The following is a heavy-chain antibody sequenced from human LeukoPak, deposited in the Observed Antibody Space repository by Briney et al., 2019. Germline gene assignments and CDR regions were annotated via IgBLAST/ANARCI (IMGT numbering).Heavy chain of an antibody. CDR2: HPPDELGI. D-gene: IGHD6-6*01. CDR1: GFTFTNYW. J-gene: IGHJ4*02. Sequence: GGSLRLSCAASGFTFTNYWMHWVRQAPGMGLVWVSRHPPDELGIIYADSVKGRFTVSRDNAKNTVYLQMNNLRVDDTAMYYCVGTIASRGSEYWGQGALVTVSS. CDR3: VGTIASRGSEY. V-gene: IGHV3-74*01.